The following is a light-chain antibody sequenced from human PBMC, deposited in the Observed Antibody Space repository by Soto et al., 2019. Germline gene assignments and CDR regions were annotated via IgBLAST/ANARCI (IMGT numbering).Light chain of an antibody. CDR1: QSVSNNY. CDR3: QQYGSSGT. CDR2: GAS. V-gene: IGKV3-20*01. J-gene: IGKJ1*01. Sequence: EIGLTQSPAPLSLSPGEKAPLSCRASQSVSNNYLAWYQQKPGQAPRLLIYGASNRATGIPDRFSGIGSGTDFTLTISRLEPEDFAVYYCQQYGSSGTFGQGTKVDIK.